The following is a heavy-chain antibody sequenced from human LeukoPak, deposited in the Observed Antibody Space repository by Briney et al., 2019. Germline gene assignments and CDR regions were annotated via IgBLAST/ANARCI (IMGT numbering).Heavy chain of an antibody. J-gene: IGHJ4*02. Sequence: IPSQTLSLTCAVSGGSISSGGYSWSWIRQPPGKGLEWIGYIYHSGSTYYNPSLKSRVTISVDRSKNQFSLKLSSVTAADTAVYYCARGEMYYDFWSGYYTGMKEKYYFDYWGQGTLVTVSS. V-gene: IGHV4-30-2*01. CDR3: ARGEMYYDFWSGYYTGMKEKYYFDY. D-gene: IGHD3-3*01. CDR1: GGSISSGGYS. CDR2: IYHSGST.